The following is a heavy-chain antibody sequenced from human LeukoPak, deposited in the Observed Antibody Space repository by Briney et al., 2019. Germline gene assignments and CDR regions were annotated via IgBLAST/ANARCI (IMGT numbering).Heavy chain of an antibody. D-gene: IGHD2-15*01. V-gene: IGHV7-4-1*02. Sequence: ASVKVSCKASGYTFTSYAMNWVRQAPGQGLEWMGWINTNTGNPTYAQGFTGRFVFSLDTSVRRAYLQISSLKAEDTAVYYCARVSGCNGGSCYYFDYWGQGTLVTVSS. CDR3: ARVSGCNGGSCYYFDY. J-gene: IGHJ4*02. CDR2: INTNTGNP. CDR1: GYTFTSYA.